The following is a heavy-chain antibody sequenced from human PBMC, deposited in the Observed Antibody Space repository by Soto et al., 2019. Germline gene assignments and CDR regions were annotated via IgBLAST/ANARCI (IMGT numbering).Heavy chain of an antibody. CDR1: GFTFSSYG. J-gene: IGHJ4*02. Sequence: GGSLRLSCAASGFTFSSYGMHWVRQAPGKGLEWVAVISSDGSNKYYADSVKGRFTISRDNSKNTLYLQMNSLRAEDTAVYYCAKDRRRTIAAAGTFPVDYWGQGTLVTVSS. V-gene: IGHV3-30*18. D-gene: IGHD6-13*01. CDR2: ISSDGSNK. CDR3: AKDRRRTIAAAGTFPVDY.